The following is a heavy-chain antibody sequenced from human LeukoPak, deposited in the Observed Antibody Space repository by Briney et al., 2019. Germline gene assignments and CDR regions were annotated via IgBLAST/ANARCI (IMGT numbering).Heavy chain of an antibody. CDR1: GFTVSTAY. J-gene: IGHJ4*02. V-gene: IGHV3-66*01. D-gene: IGHD3-10*01. CDR3: ARVPITMVRGVIGIAH. CDR2: VYGVGST. Sequence: GGSLRLSCAASGFTVSTAYISWVRQAPGKGLEWVSVVYGVGSTYYADSLKGRFTISRVTSKNTVYLQMNSLRPDDTAVYYCARVPITMVRGVIGIAHWGQGTLVTVSS.